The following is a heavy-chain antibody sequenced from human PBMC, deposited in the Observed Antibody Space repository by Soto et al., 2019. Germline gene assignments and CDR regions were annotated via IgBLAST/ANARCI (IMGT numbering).Heavy chain of an antibody. V-gene: IGHV3-21*01. D-gene: IGHD1-26*01. CDR1: EFTCINYS. Sequence: GGSLRLSCAASEFTCINYSRNWVRKAQGKGLDWVSSIGTSGSYIYDTDSVKGRFTISIDNTKDSLYLQMNSLRAEDTAIYYCARGSAFIGLDYWGQGTPVTVSS. CDR3: ARGSAFIGLDY. CDR2: IGTSGSYI. J-gene: IGHJ4*02.